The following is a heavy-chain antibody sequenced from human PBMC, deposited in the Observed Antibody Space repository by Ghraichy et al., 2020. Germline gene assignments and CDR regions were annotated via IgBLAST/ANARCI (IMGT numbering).Heavy chain of an antibody. CDR3: AKGGDNGWYAVRYYYYNLDV. V-gene: IGHV3-23*01. J-gene: IGHJ6*02. CDR2: ITGGGNTT. CDR1: GFTFSTYG. Sequence: GGSLRLSCAASGFTFSTYGMAWVRQAPGKGLEWVSSITGGGNTTYYADSVKGRFTISRDNTKNTLYLQMNTLRAGDTAMYYCAKGGDNGWYAVRYYYYNLDVWGQGTTVTVSS. D-gene: IGHD6-19*01.